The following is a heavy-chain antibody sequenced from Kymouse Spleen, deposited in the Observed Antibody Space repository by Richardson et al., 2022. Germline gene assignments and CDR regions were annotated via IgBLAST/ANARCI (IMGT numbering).Heavy chain of an antibody. CDR1: GFTFSSYS. CDR3: ARIGYDFWSGYCHYYYYGMDV. CDR2: ISSSSSTI. J-gene: IGHJ6*02. V-gene: IGHV3-48*02. Sequence: EVQLVESGGGLVQPGGSLRLSCAASGFTFSSYSMNWVRQAPGKGLEWVSYISSSSSTIYYADSVKGRFTISRDNAKNSLYLQMNSLRDEDTAVYYCARIGYDFWSGYCHYYYYGMDVWGQGTTVTVSS. D-gene: IGHD3-3*01.